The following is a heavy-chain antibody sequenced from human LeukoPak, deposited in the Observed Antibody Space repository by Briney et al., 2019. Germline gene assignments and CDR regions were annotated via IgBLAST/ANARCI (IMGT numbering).Heavy chain of an antibody. CDR3: ARVGSIVVVPAALNNFDY. J-gene: IGHJ4*02. D-gene: IGHD2-2*01. V-gene: IGHV1-2*02. CDR2: INPNSGGT. Sequence: ASVKVSCKGSGYTFTGYYMHWVRQAPGQGLEWMGWINPNSGGTNYAQKFQGRVTMTRDTSISTAYMELSRLRSDDTAVYYCARVGSIVVVPAALNNFDYWGQGTLVTVSS. CDR1: GYTFTGYY.